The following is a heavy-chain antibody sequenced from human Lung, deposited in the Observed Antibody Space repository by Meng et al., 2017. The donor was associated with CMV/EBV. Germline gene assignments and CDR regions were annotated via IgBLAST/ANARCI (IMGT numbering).Heavy chain of an antibody. CDR2: IWYDGSHR. D-gene: IGHD1/OR15-1a*01. V-gene: IGHV3-33*06. CDR3: AKDQQSPFSYYFYGMDV. CDR1: GFXFSNYG. Sequence: GGSXRLXCAAAGFXFSNYGIHWVRQAPGKGLEWVAIIWYDGSHRYYADSVQGRFTISRDNSKNTVHLQMNSLRAEDTAVYYCAKDQQSPFSYYFYGMDVWXQGTXVTVSS. J-gene: IGHJ6*02.